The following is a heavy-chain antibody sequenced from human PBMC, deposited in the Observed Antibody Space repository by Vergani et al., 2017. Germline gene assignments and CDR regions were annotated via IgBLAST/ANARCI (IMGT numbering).Heavy chain of an antibody. V-gene: IGHV4-38-2*01. CDR3: ARHRGDNEGGGMDV. D-gene: IGHD2-21*02. Sequence: QVQLQESGPGLVKPSETLSLTCAVSGYSISSTYYWGWIRQPPGKGLEWIGSIYHSGSTYNNPSLKSRVTISVDTSKNQFSLKLSSVTAADTAVYYWARHRGDNEGGGMDVWGQGTTVTVSS. J-gene: IGHJ6*02. CDR2: IYHSGST. CDR1: GYSISSTYY.